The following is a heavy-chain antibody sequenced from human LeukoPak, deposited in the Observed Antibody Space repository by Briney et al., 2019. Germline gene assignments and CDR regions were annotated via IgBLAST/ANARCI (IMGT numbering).Heavy chain of an antibody. CDR1: GGSISSYY. D-gene: IGHD6-19*01. J-gene: IGHJ4*02. V-gene: IGHV4-59*01. Sequence: SETLSLTCTVSGGSISSYYWSWIRQPPGKGLEWIGYIYFSGSTNYNPSLKSRVTMSVDTSKDQFSLKLSSVTAADTAVYFCARTVESVAGPFDYWGQGIQVTVSS. CDR2: IYFSGST. CDR3: ARTVESVAGPFDY.